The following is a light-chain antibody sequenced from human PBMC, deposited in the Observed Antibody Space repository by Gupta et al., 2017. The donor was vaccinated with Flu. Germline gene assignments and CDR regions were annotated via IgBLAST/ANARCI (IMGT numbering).Light chain of an antibody. Sequence: EIVITQSPATLSVSPGERATVSCRASQTVYTNLAWYQQTPGQAPRLLIYDASTRATGIPARFSGSGSGTEFILSISSLQSEDFAVYYCQQYTAWPLSFGGGTTVEI. CDR3: QQYTAWPLS. J-gene: IGKJ4*01. CDR1: QTVYTN. V-gene: IGKV3-15*01. CDR2: DAS.